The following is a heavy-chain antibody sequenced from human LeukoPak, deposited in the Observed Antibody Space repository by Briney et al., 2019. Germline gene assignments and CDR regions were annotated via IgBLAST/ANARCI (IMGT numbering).Heavy chain of an antibody. J-gene: IGHJ4*02. CDR3: AKDRPFFDY. CDR1: GFTFSSYG. V-gene: IGHV3-30*18. CDR2: ISYDGSRK. Sequence: GGSLRLSCVVSGFTFSSYGMHWVRQAPGKGLEWVAVISYDGSRKYYAESVKGRFTISRDDSENTLYLQMNSLRVEDTAVYYCAKDRPFFDYWGQGTLVTVSS.